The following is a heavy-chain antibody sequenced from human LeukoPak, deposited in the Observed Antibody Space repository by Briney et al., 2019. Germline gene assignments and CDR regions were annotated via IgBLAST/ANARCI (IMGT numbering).Heavy chain of an antibody. J-gene: IGHJ3*02. CDR1: GFTVSTYS. V-gene: IGHV3-30*18. Sequence: GGSLRLSCAASGFTVSTYSMSWVRQAPGKGLEWVAVISYDGSNKYYADSVKGRFIISRDNSKNTLYVQMNSLRAEDTAVYYCAKYLAHSSGWLLDAFDIWGQGTMVTVSS. D-gene: IGHD6-19*01. CDR3: AKYLAHSSGWLLDAFDI. CDR2: ISYDGSNK.